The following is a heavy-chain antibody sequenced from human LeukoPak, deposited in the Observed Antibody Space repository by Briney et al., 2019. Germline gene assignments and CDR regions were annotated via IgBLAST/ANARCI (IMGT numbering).Heavy chain of an antibody. J-gene: IGHJ4*02. CDR2: ISGSGGST. V-gene: IGHV3-23*01. CDR3: AKGNFTIWDY. D-gene: IGHD3-9*01. Sequence: GGSLRLSCAASGFTFSSYEMNWVRQAPGKGLEWVSAISGSGGSTYYADSVKGRFTISRDNSKNTVYLQMNSLRAEDTAVYYCAKGNFTIWDYWGQGTLVTVSS. CDR1: GFTFSSYE.